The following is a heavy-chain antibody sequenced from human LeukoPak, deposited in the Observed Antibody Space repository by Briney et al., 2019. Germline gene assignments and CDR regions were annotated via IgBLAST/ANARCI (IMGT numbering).Heavy chain of an antibody. CDR1: GFTFSSYG. CDR2: IRYDGSNK. J-gene: IGHJ6*03. Sequence: GGSLRLSCAASGFTFSSYGMHWVRQAPGKGLEWVAFIRYDGSNKYYADSVKGRFTISRDNSKNTLYLQMNSLRAEDTAVYYCARHYYDSSGSRGHYYYYMDVWGKGTTVTISS. CDR3: ARHYYDSSGSRGHYYYYMDV. D-gene: IGHD3-22*01. V-gene: IGHV3-30*02.